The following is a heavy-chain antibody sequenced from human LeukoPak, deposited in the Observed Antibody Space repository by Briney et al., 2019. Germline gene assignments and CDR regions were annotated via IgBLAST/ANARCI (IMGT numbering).Heavy chain of an antibody. V-gene: IGHV3-7*04. J-gene: IGHJ1*01. D-gene: IGHD3-22*01. CDR1: RFTFRSFW. Sequence: GGSLRLSCAASRFTFRSFWMTTVREAAGKGLEWVADIGEAVSVEHYVDSVKCRFTISSAKARHSLYLQMNSLRAEDTAVYYCARARPPDSSGYYPPEYFQHWGQGTLVTVSS. CDR2: IGEAVSVE. CDR3: ARARPPDSSGYYPPEYFQH.